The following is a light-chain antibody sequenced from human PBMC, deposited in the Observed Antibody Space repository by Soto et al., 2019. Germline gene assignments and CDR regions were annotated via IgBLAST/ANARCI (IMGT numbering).Light chain of an antibody. CDR2: DVS. V-gene: IGKV3-20*01. J-gene: IGKJ1*01. CDR1: QSVSSAY. CDR3: QQYGSSPET. Sequence: EIVLTQSPGTLSLSPGERATLSCRASQSVSSAYLAWYQQKPGQAPRILIYDVSSRATGIPDRLSGSGSGTDFTLTVSRLEPEDFAVYYCQQYGSSPETXGQGTKVEIK.